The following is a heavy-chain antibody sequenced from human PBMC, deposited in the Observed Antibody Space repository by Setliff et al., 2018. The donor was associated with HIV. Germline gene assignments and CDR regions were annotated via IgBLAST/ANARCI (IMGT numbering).Heavy chain of an antibody. CDR2: IYHSGST. CDR1: GYSISSGYY. Sequence: SETLSLTCTVSGYSISSGYYWGWSRQPPGKGLEWIGSIYHSGSTYYNPSLKSRVTISVYTSKNQFSLKLSSVTAADTAVYYCARVVLVAAAPLVFDYWGQGTLVTVSS. V-gene: IGHV4-38-2*02. CDR3: ARVVLVAAAPLVFDY. J-gene: IGHJ4*02. D-gene: IGHD2-15*01.